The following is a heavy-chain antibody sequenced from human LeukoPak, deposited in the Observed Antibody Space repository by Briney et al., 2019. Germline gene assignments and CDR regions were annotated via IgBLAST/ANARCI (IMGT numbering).Heavy chain of an antibody. D-gene: IGHD2-15*01. CDR1: GDSVSSNSAA. CDR3: ARAGRYCSGGSCYREYYFDY. V-gene: IGHV6-1*01. CDR2: TYYRSKWYN. Sequence: SQTLSLNCAISGDSVSSNSAAWNWIRQSPSRGLEWLGRTYYRSKWYNDYAVSVKSRITINPDTSKNQFSLQLNSVTPEDTAVYYCARAGRYCSGGSCYREYYFDYWGQGTLVTVSS. J-gene: IGHJ4*02.